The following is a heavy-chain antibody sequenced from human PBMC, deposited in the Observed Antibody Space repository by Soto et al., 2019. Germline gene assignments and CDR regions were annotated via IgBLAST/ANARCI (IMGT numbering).Heavy chain of an antibody. CDR2: IYHSGST. V-gene: IGHV4-4*02. CDR3: ARDRPGYCSSTSCYGGRYFDY. D-gene: IGHD2-2*01. CDR1: SGSISSSNW. Sequence: SETLSLTCAVSSGSISSSNWWSWVRQPPGKGLEWIGEIYHSGSTNYNPSLKSRVTISVDKSKNQFSLKLSSVTAADTAVYYCARDRPGYCSSTSCYGGRYFDYWGQGTLVTVSS. J-gene: IGHJ4*02.